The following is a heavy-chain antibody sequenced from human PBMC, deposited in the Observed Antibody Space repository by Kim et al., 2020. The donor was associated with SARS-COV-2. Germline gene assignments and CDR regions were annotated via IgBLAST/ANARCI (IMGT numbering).Heavy chain of an antibody. D-gene: IGHD6-19*01. J-gene: IGHJ4*02. Sequence: KYAQKFQGRVTFTRDTSATTAYLELGSLRSEDTAVYYCAIEYSSGWYVDYWGQGTLVAVSS. V-gene: IGHV1-3*01. CDR3: AIEYSSGWYVDY.